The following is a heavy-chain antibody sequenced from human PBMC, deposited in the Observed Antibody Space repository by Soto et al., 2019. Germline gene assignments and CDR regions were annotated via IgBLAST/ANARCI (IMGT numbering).Heavy chain of an antibody. CDR1: EYSFAGYW. V-gene: IGHV5-10-1*01. J-gene: IGHJ6*02. D-gene: IGHD2-15*01. CDR2: IDPSDSQT. Sequence: GESLKISCKGSEYSFAGYWITWVRQKPGKGLEWMGRIDPSDSQTYYSPSFRGHVTISVTKSITTVFLQWSSLRASDTAMYYCAPLTVSLSGPYGIHVWGQGTTVTVSS. CDR3: APLTVSLSGPYGIHV.